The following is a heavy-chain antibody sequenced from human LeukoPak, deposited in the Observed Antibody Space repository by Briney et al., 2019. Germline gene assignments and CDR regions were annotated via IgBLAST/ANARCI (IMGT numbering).Heavy chain of an antibody. CDR3: ASILGYCSSTSCYKEDY. V-gene: IGHV4-4*02. D-gene: IGHD2-2*02. J-gene: IGHJ4*02. CDR2: IYHSGST. Sequence: SGTLSLTCAVSGGSISSSNWWSWVRQPPGQGLEWIGEIYHSGSTNYNPSLKSRVTISVDKSKNQFSLKLSSVTAADTAVYYCASILGYCSSTSCYKEDYWGQGTLVTVSS. CDR1: GGSISSSNW.